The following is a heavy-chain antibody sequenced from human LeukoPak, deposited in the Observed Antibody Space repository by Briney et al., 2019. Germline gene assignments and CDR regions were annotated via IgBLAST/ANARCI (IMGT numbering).Heavy chain of an antibody. CDR3: ARSNRVPAAIRARRFWFDP. J-gene: IGHJ5*02. D-gene: IGHD2-2*01. Sequence: SETLSLTRAVYGGSFSGYYWSWIRQPPGKGLKWIGEFNHSGSTNYNPSLKSRVTISVDTSKNQFSLKLSSVTAADTAVYYCARSNRVPAAIRARRFWFDPWGQGTLVTVSS. V-gene: IGHV4-34*01. CDR2: FNHSGST. CDR1: GGSFSGYY.